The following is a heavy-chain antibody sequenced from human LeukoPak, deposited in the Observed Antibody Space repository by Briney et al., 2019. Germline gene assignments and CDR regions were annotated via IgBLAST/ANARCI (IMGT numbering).Heavy chain of an antibody. J-gene: IGHJ4*02. CDR1: GFTFSSYG. Sequence: GGSLRLSCAASGFTFSSYGMHWVRQAPGKGLEWVANIKQHGSEKYYVDSVKGRFTISRDDAKNSLYLQMNSLRAEDTAVYYCAKSGHGYSSRQIDYWGQGTLVTVSS. CDR3: AKSGHGYSSRQIDY. CDR2: IKQHGSEK. D-gene: IGHD6-13*01. V-gene: IGHV3-7*01.